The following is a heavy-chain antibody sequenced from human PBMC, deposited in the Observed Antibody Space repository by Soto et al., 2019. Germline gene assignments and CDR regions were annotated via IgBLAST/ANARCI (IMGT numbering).Heavy chain of an antibody. CDR1: GFTFSSYW. D-gene: IGHD2-15*01. CDR3: ARDCSGGSCCRSGYDWATYYFDY. J-gene: IGHJ4*02. Sequence: GGSLRLSCAASGFTFSSYWMSWVRQAPGKGLEWVANIKQDGSEKYYVDSVKGRFTIFRDNAKNSLYLQMNSLRAVDTAVYYCARDCSGGSCCRSGYDWATYYFDYWGQGTLVTVSS. CDR2: IKQDGSEK. V-gene: IGHV3-7*01.